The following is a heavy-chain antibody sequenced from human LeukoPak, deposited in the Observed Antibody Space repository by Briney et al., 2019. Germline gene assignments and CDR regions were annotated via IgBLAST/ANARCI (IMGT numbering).Heavy chain of an antibody. CDR1: GYTFTDYY. Sequence: WASVKVSCKASGYTFTDYYMHWVRQAPGQGLEWMGCINLYSGGAHYAQKFQDWLSMTRDTSINTAYMELSSLRSDDTAVYYCARDILGRSNGGSNYFGMEVWGQGTTVTVSS. CDR2: INLYSGGA. J-gene: IGHJ6*02. V-gene: IGHV1-2*04. D-gene: IGHD2-15*01. CDR3: ARDILGRSNGGSNYFGMEV.